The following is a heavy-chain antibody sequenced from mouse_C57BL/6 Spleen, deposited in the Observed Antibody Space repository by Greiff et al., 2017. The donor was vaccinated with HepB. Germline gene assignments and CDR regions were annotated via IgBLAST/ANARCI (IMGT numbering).Heavy chain of an antibody. Sequence: VQLQQPGAELVKPGASVKLSCKASGYTFTSYWMQWVKQRPGQGLEWIGEIDPSDSYTNYNQKFKGKATLTVDTSSSTAYMQLSSLTSEDSAVYYCVAMDYWGQGTSVTVSS. CDR2: IDPSDSYT. CDR3: VAMDY. V-gene: IGHV1-50*01. CDR1: GYTFTSYW. J-gene: IGHJ4*01.